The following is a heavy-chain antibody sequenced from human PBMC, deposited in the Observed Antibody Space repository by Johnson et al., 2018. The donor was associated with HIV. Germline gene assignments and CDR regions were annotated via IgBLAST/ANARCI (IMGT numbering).Heavy chain of an antibody. Sequence: VQLVESGGGVVQPGRSLRLSFAASGFIFSSYAMHWVRQAPGKGLEWVAVISYDGTHKYYADSVKGRFTISRDNAKNSLYLQLNSLRAEDTAVYYCAKDLGNWDSPRSAFDMWGQGTMVTVSS. CDR3: AKDLGNWDSPRSAFDM. CDR2: ISYDGTHK. CDR1: GFIFSSYA. J-gene: IGHJ3*02. V-gene: IGHV3-30-3*01. D-gene: IGHD1/OR15-1a*01.